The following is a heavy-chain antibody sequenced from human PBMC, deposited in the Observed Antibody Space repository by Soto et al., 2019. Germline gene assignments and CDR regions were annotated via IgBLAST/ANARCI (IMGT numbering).Heavy chain of an antibody. CDR3: ARKDKSGYFNWFGP. CDR2: IFPSDSDT. Sequence: GESLKISCRTSGYKFTSYWIAWVRQMPGKGLEWMGIIFPSDSDTRYSPSFQGQVTISADRSTSTVFLQWASLKASDTAVYFCARKDKSGYFNWFGPWGQGTLVTVSS. J-gene: IGHJ5*02. V-gene: IGHV5-51*01. D-gene: IGHD3-22*01. CDR1: GYKFTSYW.